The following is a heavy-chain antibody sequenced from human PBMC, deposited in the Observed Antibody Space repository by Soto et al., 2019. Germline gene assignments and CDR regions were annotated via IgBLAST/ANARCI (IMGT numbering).Heavy chain of an antibody. CDR2: IIPVFGTT. V-gene: IGHV1-69*06. CDR3: ATVGGESSGWSPSNLDV. CDR1: GGTFSSYA. Sequence: QVQLVQSGAEVKKPGSSVKVSCQASGGTFSSYAINWVRQAPGQGLEWMGGIIPVFGTTHYPQRFQGRVTITAKKSTGTDYLELSSRRSEDAAVYYCATVGGESSGWSPSNLDVWGQGTTVTVSS. J-gene: IGHJ6*02. D-gene: IGHD6-19*01.